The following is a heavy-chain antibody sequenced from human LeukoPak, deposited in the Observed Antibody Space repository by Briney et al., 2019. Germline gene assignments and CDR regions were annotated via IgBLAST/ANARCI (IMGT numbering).Heavy chain of an antibody. J-gene: IGHJ4*02. D-gene: IGHD6-13*01. CDR3: ARRIAGGGIDY. Sequence: GESLKISCKGSGYSFTSYWIGWVRQMPGKGLEWLRIIYPGDSDTRYSPSFQGQVTISADKSITTAYLQWSGLKASDTAMYYCARRIAGGGIDYWGQGTLVTVSS. CDR2: IYPGDSDT. V-gene: IGHV5-51*01. CDR1: GYSFTSYW.